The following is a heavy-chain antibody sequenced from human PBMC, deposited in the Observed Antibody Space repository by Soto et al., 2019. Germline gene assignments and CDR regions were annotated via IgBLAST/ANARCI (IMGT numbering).Heavy chain of an antibody. CDR2: PTGSGDST. J-gene: IGHJ4*02. Sequence: EVQLLESGGGLVQPGGSLRLSCAASGFTFSSFAMTWVRQAPGKRREWVSSPTGSGDSTYYADPVKGRFTGARDNSKNTLYGQRNGLRGDGAALDCCARGSAVTTGDMGYWGQGALVTVSS. CDR1: GFTFSSFA. D-gene: IGHD4-17*01. V-gene: IGHV3-23*01. CDR3: ARGSAVTTGDMGY.